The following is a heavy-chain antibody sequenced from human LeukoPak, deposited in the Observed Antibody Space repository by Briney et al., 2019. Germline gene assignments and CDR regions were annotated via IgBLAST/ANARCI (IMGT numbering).Heavy chain of an antibody. CDR3: ARSIAARPGYFDY. CDR2: IYHSGST. Sequence: PSQTLSLTCAVSGGSISSGGYSWSWIRQPPGKGLEWIGYIYHSGSTYYNPSLKGRVTISVDRSKNQFSLKLSSVTAADTAVYYCARSIAARPGYFDYWGQGTLVTVSS. CDR1: GGSISSGGYS. V-gene: IGHV4-30-2*01. D-gene: IGHD6-6*01. J-gene: IGHJ4*02.